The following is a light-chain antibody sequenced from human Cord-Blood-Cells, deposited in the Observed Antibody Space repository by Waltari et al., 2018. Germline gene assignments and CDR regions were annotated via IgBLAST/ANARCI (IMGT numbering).Light chain of an antibody. CDR2: AAS. Sequence: IQMTQFPSSLSAFAGDRVIITCRARQSISSYLNCYQQKPGKAPKLLIYAASSLPSGVPSRFSGSGSGTDFTLTISRLQPEDFPTYYCQQSYSTPYSFGQGTKLEIK. CDR1: QSISSY. J-gene: IGKJ2*03. CDR3: QQSYSTPYS. V-gene: IGKV1-39*01.